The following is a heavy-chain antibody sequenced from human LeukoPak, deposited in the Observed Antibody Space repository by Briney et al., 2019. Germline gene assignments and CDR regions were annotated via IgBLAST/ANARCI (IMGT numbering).Heavy chain of an antibody. V-gene: IGHV3-23*01. Sequence: GGSLRLSCVASGFTFRSYAMTWVRQVPGKGLEWVSAISSSGAGKYYADSVKGRFTISRDNAKNSLYLQMNSLRAEDTAVYYCARGTGYNYAITIPPDYWGQGTLVTVSS. CDR2: ISSSGAGK. D-gene: IGHD5-18*01. CDR3: ARGTGYNYAITIPPDY. CDR1: GFTFRSYA. J-gene: IGHJ4*02.